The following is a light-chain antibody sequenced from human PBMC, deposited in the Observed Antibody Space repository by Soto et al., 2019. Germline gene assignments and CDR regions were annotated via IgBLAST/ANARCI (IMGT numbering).Light chain of an antibody. J-gene: IGKJ5*01. V-gene: IGKV3-11*01. CDR3: QQRYNWPPIT. CDR1: KSVGGD. CDR2: DAS. Sequence: DIVLTQSPATLSLTPGQGASLSCRASKSVGGDLVWYQQHPGQAPRLLIYDASNRATGIPPRFSGSGSGTDFTLTISSLEPEDFAVYYCQQRYNWPPITFGQGTRLEIK.